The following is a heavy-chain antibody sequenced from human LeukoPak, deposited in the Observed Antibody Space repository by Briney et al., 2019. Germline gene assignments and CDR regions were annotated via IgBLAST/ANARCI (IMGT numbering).Heavy chain of an antibody. CDR1: GYSFTKNW. J-gene: IGHJ4*02. Sequence: GESLKISCKGSGYSFTKNWIAWVGQMPGKGLQWMGTIYPGDSDTRYSPSFQGQVTISADKSISTAYLQWSSLKASDTAMYYCARQDAQSDYGDYMFDYWGQGTLVTVSS. V-gene: IGHV5-51*01. D-gene: IGHD4-17*01. CDR2: IYPGDSDT. CDR3: ARQDAQSDYGDYMFDY.